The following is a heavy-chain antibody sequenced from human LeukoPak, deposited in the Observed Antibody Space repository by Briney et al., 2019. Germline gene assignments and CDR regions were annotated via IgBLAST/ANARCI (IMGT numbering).Heavy chain of an antibody. V-gene: IGHV3-11*04. CDR1: GFTFSDYY. D-gene: IGHD6-6*01. J-gene: IGHJ6*03. CDR3: AREDSSSSGVGYYYYMDV. Sequence: GGSLRLSCAASGFTFSDYYMSWIRQAPGKGLEWVSYIGSRSSTIYYADSVKGRFTISRDNAKNSLYVQMNSLRAEDTAVYYCAREDSSSSGVGYYYYMDVWGKGTTVTVSS. CDR2: IGSRSSTI.